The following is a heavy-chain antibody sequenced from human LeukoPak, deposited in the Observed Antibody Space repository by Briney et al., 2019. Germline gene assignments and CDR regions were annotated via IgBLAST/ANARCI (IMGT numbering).Heavy chain of an antibody. V-gene: IGHV3-23*01. Sequence: GGSLRLSCAASGFTFSSSAMTWVRQAPGKGLEWVSGISGSGGSTYYAASVKGRFTISRDNSKNTLYLQMSSLRAEDTALYYCAKSGTGSGTYTHMDVWGKGTTVTVSS. J-gene: IGHJ6*03. CDR2: ISGSGGST. CDR3: AKSGTGSGTYTHMDV. D-gene: IGHD1-26*01. CDR1: GFTFSSSA.